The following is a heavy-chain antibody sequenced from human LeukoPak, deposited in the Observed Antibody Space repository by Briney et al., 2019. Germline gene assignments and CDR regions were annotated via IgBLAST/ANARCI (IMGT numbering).Heavy chain of an antibody. D-gene: IGHD1/OR15-1a*01. V-gene: IGHV3-7*01. CDR3: ARNKRADM. J-gene: IGHJ3*02. CDR2: IKQDGSEK. Sequence: PGGSLRLSCAASGFTFSNAWMSWVRQAPGKGLEWVANIKQDGSEKNYVDSVKGRFTISRDNAKNSLSLQMISLRAEDTAVYYCARNKRADMWGQGTMVTVSS. CDR1: GFTFSNAW.